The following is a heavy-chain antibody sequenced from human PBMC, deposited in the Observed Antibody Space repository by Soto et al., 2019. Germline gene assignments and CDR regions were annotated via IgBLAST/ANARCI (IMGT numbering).Heavy chain of an antibody. CDR2: IYHSGST. CDR1: GGSISSYY. Sequence: SETLSLTCTVSGGSISSYYWSWIRQPPGKGLEWIGYIYHSGSTYYNPSLKSRVTISVDRSKNQFSLKLSSVTAADTAVYYCAREARSGWYFDYWGQGTLVTVSS. V-gene: IGHV4-59*12. D-gene: IGHD6-19*01. J-gene: IGHJ4*02. CDR3: AREARSGWYFDY.